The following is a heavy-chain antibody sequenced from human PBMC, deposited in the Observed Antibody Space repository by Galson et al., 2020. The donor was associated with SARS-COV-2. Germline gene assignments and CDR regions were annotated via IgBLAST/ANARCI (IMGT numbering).Heavy chain of an antibody. CDR2: ISGSGGST. J-gene: IGHJ4*02. CDR3: AKEKGLGVTSPLVTGVVDY. V-gene: IGHV3-23*01. Sequence: GESLKISCAASGFTFSSYAMSWVRQAPGKGLEWVSAISGSGGSTYYADSVKGRFTISRDNSKNTLYLQMNSLRAEDTAVYYCAKEKGLGVTSPLVTGVVDYWGQGTLVTVSS. D-gene: IGHD3-3*01. CDR1: GFTFSSYA.